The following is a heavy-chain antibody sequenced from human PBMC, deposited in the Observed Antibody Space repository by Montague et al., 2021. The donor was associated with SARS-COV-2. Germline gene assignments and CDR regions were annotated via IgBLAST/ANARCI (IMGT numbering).Heavy chain of an antibody. CDR2: IYTSGTT. V-gene: IGHV4-61*02. Sequence: TLSLTCTVSGGSISSGSYYWSWIRQPAGKGLEWFGRIYTSGTTDYSFSLKSRATISVDTSKNQFSLKLTSVTAAATAVYYCARAHSGSWAHLDNWGQGSLVTVSS. D-gene: IGHD5-12*01. CDR1: GGSISSGSYY. CDR3: ARAHSGSWAHLDN. J-gene: IGHJ4*02.